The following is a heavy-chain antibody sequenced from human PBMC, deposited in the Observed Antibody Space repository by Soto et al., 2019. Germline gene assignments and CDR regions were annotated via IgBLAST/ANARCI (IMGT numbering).Heavy chain of an antibody. CDR2: ISYDGSNK. D-gene: IGHD3-10*01. J-gene: IGHJ6*02. V-gene: IGHV3-30-3*01. CDR1: GFTFSSSW. Sequence: GGSLTLSCAASGFTFSSSWMNLVRQAPGKGLDWVAVISYDGSNKYYADSVKGRFTISRDNSKNTLYLQMNSLRAEDTAVYYCEGYYGSGRPHGMDVWGQGTTVTVSS. CDR3: EGYYGSGRPHGMDV.